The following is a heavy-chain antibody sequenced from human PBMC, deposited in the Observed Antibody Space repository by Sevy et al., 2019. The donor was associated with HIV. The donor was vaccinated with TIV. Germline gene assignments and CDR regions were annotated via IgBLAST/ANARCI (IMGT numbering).Heavy chain of an antibody. D-gene: IGHD3-10*01. CDR2: INHTGST. Sequence: SETLSLTCAVYGGSFSGYYWSWIRQPPGKGLEWIGEINHTGSTNYNPSLKSRVTISVDTSKNQFSLKLSSVTAADTAVYYCARGWAITMVRGVICYGMDVWGQGTTVTVSS. CDR3: ARGWAITMVRGVICYGMDV. J-gene: IGHJ6*02. CDR1: GGSFSGYY. V-gene: IGHV4-34*01.